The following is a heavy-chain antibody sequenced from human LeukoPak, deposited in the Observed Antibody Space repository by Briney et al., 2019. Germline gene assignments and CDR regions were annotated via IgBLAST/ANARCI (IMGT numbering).Heavy chain of an antibody. CDR1: GFTFGDYA. V-gene: IGHV3-49*03. D-gene: IGHD3-10*01. CDR2: IRSKADGGTT. J-gene: IGHJ5*02. CDR3: TRDGVPFDP. Sequence: PGRSLRPSCIAPGFTFGDYAISCFGHAGGKGMEWGGFIRSKADGGTTDYAASVNGRFTISRDDSKSIACLQINSLKTEDTAVCYCTRDGVPFDPWREGTLVRVSS.